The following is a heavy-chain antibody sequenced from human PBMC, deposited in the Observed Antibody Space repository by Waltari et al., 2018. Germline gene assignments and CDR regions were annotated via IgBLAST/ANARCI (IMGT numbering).Heavy chain of an antibody. V-gene: IGHV4-59*11. CDR3: ARGGPFYYFDY. Sequence: QVQLQESGPGLVKPSETLSLTCTVSGGSISSHYWSWIRQPPGKGLEWIGYIYYSGSTNYNPSLKSRVTISVDTSKNQFSLKLSSVTAADTAVYYCARGGPFYYFDYWGQGTLVTVSS. D-gene: IGHD6-25*01. J-gene: IGHJ4*02. CDR2: IYYSGST. CDR1: GGSISSHY.